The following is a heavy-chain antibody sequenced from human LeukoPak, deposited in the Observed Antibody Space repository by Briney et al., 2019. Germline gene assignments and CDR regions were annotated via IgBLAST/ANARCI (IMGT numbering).Heavy chain of an antibody. D-gene: IGHD1-26*01. CDR2: ITSSSSYI. Sequence: GGSLRLSCAASGFTFSSYGMSWVRQAPGKGLEWVSSITSSSSYIYYADSVKGRFTISRDNAKNSLYLQMDSLRVEDTAEYYCARDPYSGNYGAYYYYYMDVWGKGTTVIVSS. CDR1: GFTFSSYG. J-gene: IGHJ6*03. CDR3: ARDPYSGNYGAYYYYYMDV. V-gene: IGHV3-21*06.